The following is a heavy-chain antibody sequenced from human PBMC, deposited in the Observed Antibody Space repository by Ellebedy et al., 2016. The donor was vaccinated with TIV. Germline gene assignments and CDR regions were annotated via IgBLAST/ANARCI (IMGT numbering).Heavy chain of an antibody. J-gene: IGHJ4*02. CDR2: IYSGGST. Sequence: GESLKISCTVSGLPVSSNYMSWVRQAPGKGLEWVSVIYSGGSTYYADSVKGRFTISRDNSKNTLYLQMNSLRVEDTAVYYCARSVEFDYWGQGTLVTVSS. D-gene: IGHD3-3*01. CDR1: GLPVSSNY. CDR3: ARSVEFDY. V-gene: IGHV3-53*01.